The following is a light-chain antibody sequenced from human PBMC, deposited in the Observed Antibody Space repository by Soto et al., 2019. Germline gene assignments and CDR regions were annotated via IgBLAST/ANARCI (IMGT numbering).Light chain of an antibody. Sequence: IQMTQSPSSVSASVGDTVTLSCQTSHGVSGWLAWYQQKPGKAPTLLIYTVSNLQSGVPSRFSGSGSATDFSLTITNLQPEDLATYFCQQGKTSPFTFGPGTKVEVK. J-gene: IGKJ3*01. CDR1: HGVSGW. V-gene: IGKV1-12*01. CDR2: TVS. CDR3: QQGKTSPFT.